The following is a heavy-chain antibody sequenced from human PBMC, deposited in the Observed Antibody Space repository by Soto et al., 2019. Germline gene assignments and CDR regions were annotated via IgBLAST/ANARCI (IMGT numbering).Heavy chain of an antibody. CDR1: GGSISSGGYY. Sequence: SETLSLTCTVSGGSISSGGYYWSWLRPHPGKGLEWIGYIYYSGSTYYNPSLKSRVTISVDTSKNQFSLKLSSVTAADTAVYYCARGPVEMATMDYWGQGTLVTVSS. CDR3: ARGPVEMATMDY. CDR2: IYYSGST. V-gene: IGHV4-31*03. J-gene: IGHJ4*02. D-gene: IGHD5-12*01.